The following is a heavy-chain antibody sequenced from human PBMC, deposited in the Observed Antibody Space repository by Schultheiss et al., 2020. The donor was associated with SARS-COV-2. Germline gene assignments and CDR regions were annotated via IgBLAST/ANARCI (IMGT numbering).Heavy chain of an antibody. CDR2: ISASSAYI. CDR3: ARDSYEA. Sequence: GGSLRLSCATSGFSFNVYSMYWVRQAPGKGLEWVSSISASSAYIYYAGSVKGRFTISRDNAKNSLYLQMNSLRAEDTAVYYCARDSYEAWGQGTLVTVSS. J-gene: IGHJ5*02. CDR1: GFSFNVYS. D-gene: IGHD5-12*01. V-gene: IGHV3-21*01.